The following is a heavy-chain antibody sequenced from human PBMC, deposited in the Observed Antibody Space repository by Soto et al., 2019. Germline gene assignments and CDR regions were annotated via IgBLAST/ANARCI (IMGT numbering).Heavy chain of an antibody. Sequence: QVQLVESGGGVVQPGRSLRLSCAASGFTFSSYGMHWVRQAPGKGLEWVAVISYDGSNKYYADSVKGRFTISRDNSKNTLYLQMNSLRAEDTALYYCAKGSGYDYWGQGTLVTVS. CDR1: GFTFSSYG. D-gene: IGHD3-10*01. J-gene: IGHJ4*02. CDR2: ISYDGSNK. V-gene: IGHV3-30*18. CDR3: AKGSGYDY.